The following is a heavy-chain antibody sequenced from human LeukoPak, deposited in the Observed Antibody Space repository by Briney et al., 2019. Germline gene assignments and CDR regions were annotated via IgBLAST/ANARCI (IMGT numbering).Heavy chain of an antibody. CDR3: AKSLAAAGAKFDY. Sequence: GGSLRLSCAASGFTFSSYAMSWVRQAPGKGLEWVSAISGSGGSTYYADSVRGRFTISRDNSKNTLYLQMNSLRAEDTAVYYCAKSLAAAGAKFDYWGQGTLVTVSS. D-gene: IGHD6-13*01. CDR2: ISGSGGST. V-gene: IGHV3-23*01. CDR1: GFTFSSYA. J-gene: IGHJ4*02.